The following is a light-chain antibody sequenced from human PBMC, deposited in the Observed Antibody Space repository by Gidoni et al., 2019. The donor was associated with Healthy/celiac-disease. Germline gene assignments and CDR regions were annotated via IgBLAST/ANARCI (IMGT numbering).Light chain of an antibody. Sequence: QSALTQPRTVAGSPGQPVTISCTGTSSNGGGYNDVSWYQQPPGKAPKLMIYYVSKRPSGVPDRFAGSKSGNTASLTISGLQAEDEADYYCCSYAGSYTVVFGGGTKLTVL. J-gene: IGLJ2*01. CDR1: SSNGGGYND. CDR2: YVS. CDR3: CSYAGSYTVV. V-gene: IGLV2-11*01.